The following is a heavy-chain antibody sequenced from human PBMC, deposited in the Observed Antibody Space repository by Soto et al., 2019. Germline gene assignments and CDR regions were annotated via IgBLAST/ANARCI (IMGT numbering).Heavy chain of an antibody. CDR2: ISAYNGNT. CDR1: GYTFTSYG. J-gene: IGHJ6*03. CDR3: ARGRWLPDYYYYMDV. V-gene: IGHV1-18*01. D-gene: IGHD5-12*01. Sequence: VSVKVSCKASGYTFTSYGISWVRQAPGQGLEWMGWISAYNGNTNYAQKLQGRVTMTTDTSTSTAYMELRSLRSDDTAVYYCARGRWLPDYYYYMDVWGKGTTVTVSS.